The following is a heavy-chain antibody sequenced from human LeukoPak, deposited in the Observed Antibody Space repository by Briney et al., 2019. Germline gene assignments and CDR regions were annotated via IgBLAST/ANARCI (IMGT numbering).Heavy chain of an antibody. D-gene: IGHD4-17*01. Sequence: GGSLRLSCAASGFTFSSYAMHWVRQAPGKGLEWVAVISYDGSNKYYADSVKGRFTISRDNSNNTLYLQMNSLRGEDTAVYYCAKVKYDYGDPVGWFDPWGRGTLVTVSS. CDR3: AKVKYDYGDPVGWFDP. J-gene: IGHJ5*02. CDR1: GFTFSSYA. V-gene: IGHV3-30*04. CDR2: ISYDGSNK.